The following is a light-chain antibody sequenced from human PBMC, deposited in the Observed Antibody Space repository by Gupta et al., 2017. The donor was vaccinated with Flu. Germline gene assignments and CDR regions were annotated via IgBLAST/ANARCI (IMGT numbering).Light chain of an antibody. CDR3: CSYAGSYSFV. Sequence: SVTISCTGTSSDVGGYNYVSWYQQHPGKAPKVVIYDVDKRPSGVPDRFSGSKSGSTASLTISGLQAEDEADYYCCSYAGSYSFVFGTETKVTVL. V-gene: IGLV2-11*03. J-gene: IGLJ1*01. CDR1: SSDVGGYNY. CDR2: DVD.